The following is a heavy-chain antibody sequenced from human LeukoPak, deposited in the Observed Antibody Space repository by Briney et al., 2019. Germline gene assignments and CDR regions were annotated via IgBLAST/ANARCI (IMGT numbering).Heavy chain of an antibody. V-gene: IGHV1-69*13. J-gene: IGHJ4*02. CDR2: IIPIFGTA. Sequence: SVKVSCKASGGTFSSYAISWVRQAPGQGLEWMGGIIPIFGTANYAQKFQGRVTITADESTSTAYMELSSLRSEDTAVYYCARAAASGSYWDYWGQGTLVTVSS. CDR3: ARAAASGSYWDY. D-gene: IGHD1-26*01. CDR1: GGTFSSYA.